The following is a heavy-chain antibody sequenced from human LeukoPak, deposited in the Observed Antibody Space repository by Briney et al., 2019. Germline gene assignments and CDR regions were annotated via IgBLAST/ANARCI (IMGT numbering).Heavy chain of an antibody. CDR1: GFMFNTYL. Sequence: GGSLRLSCAASGFMFNTYLLHWARQAPGKGLEWVALISSDGSQKYYAESVKGRFTISRDNAKNSLDLHMNSPRAEDTAVYYCARDGYDYVWGSYRRLGFDYWGQGTLVTVSS. J-gene: IGHJ4*02. CDR2: ISSDGSQK. CDR3: ARDGYDYVWGSYRRLGFDY. V-gene: IGHV3-30-3*01. D-gene: IGHD3-16*02.